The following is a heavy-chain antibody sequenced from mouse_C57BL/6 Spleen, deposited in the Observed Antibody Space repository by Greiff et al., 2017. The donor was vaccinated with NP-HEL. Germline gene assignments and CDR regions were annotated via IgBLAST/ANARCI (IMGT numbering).Heavy chain of an antibody. CDR3: ASGGKYFDY. V-gene: IGHV1-64*01. CDR2: IHPNSGST. J-gene: IGHJ2*01. CDR1: GYTFTSYW. Sequence: QVQLQQPGAELVKPGASVKLSCKASGYTFTSYWMHWVKQRPGQGLEWIGMIHPNSGSTNYNEKFKSKATLTVDKSSSTAYMQLSSLTSEDSAVYYCASGGKYFDYWGQGTTLTVSS.